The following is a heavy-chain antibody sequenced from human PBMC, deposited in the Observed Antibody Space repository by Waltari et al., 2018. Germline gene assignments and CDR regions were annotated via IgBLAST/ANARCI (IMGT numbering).Heavy chain of an antibody. CDR1: GFTFSSYS. V-gene: IGHV3-48*04. J-gene: IGHJ4*02. CDR2: ISSSSSTI. D-gene: IGHD1-1*01. Sequence: EVQLVESGGGLVQPGGSLRLSCAASGFTFSSYSMNWVRQAPGKGLEWVSYISSSSSTIYYADSVKGRFTISRDNAKNSLYLQINSLRAEDTAVYYCARQLERRRWGAYYFDYWGQGTLVTVSS. CDR3: ARQLERRRWGAYYFDY.